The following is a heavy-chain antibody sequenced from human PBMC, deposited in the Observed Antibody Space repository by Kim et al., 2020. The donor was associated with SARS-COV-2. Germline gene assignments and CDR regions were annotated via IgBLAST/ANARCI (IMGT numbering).Heavy chain of an antibody. CDR1: GGSISSYY. J-gene: IGHJ6*02. CDR3: ARQLIYCSSTSCYDNYYYYGMDV. Sequence: SETLSLTCTVSGGSISSYYWSWIRQPPGQGLEWIGYIYYSGSTNYNPSLKSRVTISVDTSKNQFSLKLSSVTAADTAVYYCARQLIYCSSTSCYDNYYYYGMDVWGQGTTVTVSS. CDR2: IYYSGST. D-gene: IGHD2-2*01. V-gene: IGHV4-59*08.